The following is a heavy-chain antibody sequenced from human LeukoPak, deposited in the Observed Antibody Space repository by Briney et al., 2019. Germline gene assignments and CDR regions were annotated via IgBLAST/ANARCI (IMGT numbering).Heavy chain of an antibody. J-gene: IGHJ6*02. V-gene: IGHV3-74*01. CDR2: INGDGSDT. CDR3: VRGAYYFYGMDV. D-gene: IGHD3-16*01. Sequence: GGSLRLSCAASGFTFSSYWMHWVRQAPGKGLVWVAQINGDGSDTSYADSMKGRFTISRDNAKNTLYLHINSLRAEDTAVFYRVRGAYYFYGMDVWGQGTTVTVSS. CDR1: GFTFSSYW.